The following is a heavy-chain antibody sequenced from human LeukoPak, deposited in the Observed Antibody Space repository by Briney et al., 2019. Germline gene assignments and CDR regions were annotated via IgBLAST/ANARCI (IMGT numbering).Heavy chain of an antibody. V-gene: IGHV3-23*01. CDR2: ISGSAGST. J-gene: IGHJ4*02. CDR3: AKSPYYYDSSGYYTYYFDY. D-gene: IGHD3-22*01. CDR1: GFTFSTSA. Sequence: GGSLRLSCAASGFTFSTSAMSWVRQAPGKGLEWVSAISGSAGSTYYADSVKGRFTISRDNSKNTLYLQMNSLRAEDTAVYYCAKSPYYYDSSGYYTYYFDYWGQGTLVTVSS.